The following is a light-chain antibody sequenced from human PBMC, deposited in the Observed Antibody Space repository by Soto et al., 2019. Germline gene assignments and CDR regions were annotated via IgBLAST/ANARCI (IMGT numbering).Light chain of an antibody. V-gene: IGLV2-14*01. CDR3: SSYTSSSSLVV. Sequence: QSALTQPASVSGSPGQSITISCTGTSSDVGGYNYVSWYQQHPGKAPQLMIYDVSDRPSGVSNRFSGSKSGNTASLTISGLQAEDEADYYCSSYTSSSSLVVFGGGTQLPVL. CDR1: SSDVGGYNY. CDR2: DVS. J-gene: IGLJ2*01.